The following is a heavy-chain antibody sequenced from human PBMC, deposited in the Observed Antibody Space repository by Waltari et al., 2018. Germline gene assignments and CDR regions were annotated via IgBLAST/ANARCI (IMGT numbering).Heavy chain of an antibody. CDR1: GFTFSNYA. J-gene: IGHJ4*02. Sequence: EVQLLESGGGLVQPGGSLRLFCAASGFTFSNYAMTWVRQAPGKGLEVVSVISGTGDNTYYADSVKGRFTISRDTSKNTLYLQMTSLRAEDTAVYYCAKVTDLQYYFDYWGPGSLVTVSS. D-gene: IGHD3-16*01. CDR3: AKVTDLQYYFDY. V-gene: IGHV3-23*01. CDR2: ISGTGDNT.